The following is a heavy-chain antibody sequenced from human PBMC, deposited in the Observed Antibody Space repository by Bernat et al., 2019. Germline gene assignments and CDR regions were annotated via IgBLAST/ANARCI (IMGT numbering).Heavy chain of an antibody. CDR2: INSDGSST. CDR3: AKAAYGDYVLDY. D-gene: IGHD4-17*01. CDR1: GFTFSSYW. Sequence: EVQLVESGGGLVQPGGSLRLSCAASGFTFSSYWMHWVRQAPGKGLVWVSRINSDGSSTSYADSVKGRFTISRDNAKNTLYLQMNSLRAEDTAVYYCAKAAYGDYVLDYWGQGTLVTVSS. V-gene: IGHV3-74*01. J-gene: IGHJ4*02.